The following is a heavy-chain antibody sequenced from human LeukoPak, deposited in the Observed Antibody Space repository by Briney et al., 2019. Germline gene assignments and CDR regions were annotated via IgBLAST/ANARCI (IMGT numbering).Heavy chain of an antibody. CDR2: IYYSGST. Sequence: PSETLSLTCTVSGGSISSYYWSWIRQPPGKGLEWIGYIYYSGSTNYNPSLKSRVTISVDTSKNQFSLKLSSVTAADTAVYYCARDSGAAPVGYFDLWGRGTLVTVSS. D-gene: IGHD3-10*01. CDR3: ARDSGAAPVGYFDL. CDR1: GGSISSYY. J-gene: IGHJ2*01. V-gene: IGHV4-59*01.